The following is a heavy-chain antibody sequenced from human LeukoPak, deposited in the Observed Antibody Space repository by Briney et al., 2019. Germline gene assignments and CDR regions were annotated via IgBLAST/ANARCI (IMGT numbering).Heavy chain of an antibody. V-gene: IGHV3-23*01. Sequence: GGSLRLSCAASGFTFSSYAMSWVRQAPGKGLEWVSAISGSGGSTYYADSVKGRFTISRDNSKNTLYLQMNSLRAEDTAAYYCAKDLSSYGYGNWFDPWGQGTLVTASS. D-gene: IGHD5-18*01. CDR2: ISGSGGST. CDR3: AKDLSSYGYGNWFDP. J-gene: IGHJ5*02. CDR1: GFTFSSYA.